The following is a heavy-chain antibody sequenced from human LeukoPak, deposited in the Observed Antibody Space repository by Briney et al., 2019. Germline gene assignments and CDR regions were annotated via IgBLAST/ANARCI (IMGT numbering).Heavy chain of an antibody. J-gene: IGHJ4*01. Sequence: PGGSLKLSCAASGFTFSGSAMHWVRQASGKGLEWVGRIRKKANSYATEYAVSVKGRFTISRDDSKNTAYLQMNSLKTEDTAVYYCTSDDSGDYGVDYWGQGTLVTVSS. D-gene: IGHD4-17*01. CDR2: IRKKANSYAT. CDR1: GFTFSGSA. CDR3: TSDDSGDYGVDY. V-gene: IGHV3-73*01.